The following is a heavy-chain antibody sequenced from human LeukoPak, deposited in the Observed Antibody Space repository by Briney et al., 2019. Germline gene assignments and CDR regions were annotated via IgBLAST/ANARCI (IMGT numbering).Heavy chain of an antibody. J-gene: IGHJ6*03. V-gene: IGHV3-7*01. CDR1: GFTFSSYW. CDR3: AREIEAVAYYSLVYYYYYYYMDV. D-gene: IGHD6-19*01. CDR2: IKQDGSEK. Sequence: PGGSLRLSCAASGFTFSSYWMSWVRQAPGKGLEWVANIKQDGSEKYYVDSVKGRFTISRDNAKNSLYLQMNSLRAEDTAVYYCAREIEAVAYYSLVYYYYYYYMDVWGKGTTVTVSS.